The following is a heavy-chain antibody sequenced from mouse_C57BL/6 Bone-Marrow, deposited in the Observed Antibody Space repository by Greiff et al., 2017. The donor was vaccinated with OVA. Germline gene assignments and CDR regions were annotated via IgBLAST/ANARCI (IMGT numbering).Heavy chain of an antibody. V-gene: IGHV7-1*01. CDR2: SRNKANDYTT. J-gene: IGHJ3*01. D-gene: IGHD1-1*02. CDR3: ARDAYGAWFAY. Sequence: EVQLMESGGGLVQSGRSLRLSCAPSGFTFSDFYMEWVRQAPGKGLEWIAASRNKANDYTTEYSASVKGRFIVSRDTSQSILYLQMNALRAEDTAIYYCARDAYGAWFAYWGQGTLVTVSA. CDR1: GFTFSDFY.